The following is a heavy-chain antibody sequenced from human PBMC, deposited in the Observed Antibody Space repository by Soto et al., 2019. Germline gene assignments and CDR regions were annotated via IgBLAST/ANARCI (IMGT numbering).Heavy chain of an antibody. D-gene: IGHD5-18*01. CDR2: IYYSGST. J-gene: IGHJ4*02. CDR1: GGSISSGGYY. V-gene: IGHV4-31*03. CDR3: AREDKNTAMVGFAY. Sequence: PSETLSLTCTVSGGSISSGGYYWSWIRQHPGKGLEWIGYIYYSGSTYYNPSLKSRVTISVDTSKNQFSLKLSSVTAADTAVYYCAREDKNTAMVGFAYWGKGTLVTVSS.